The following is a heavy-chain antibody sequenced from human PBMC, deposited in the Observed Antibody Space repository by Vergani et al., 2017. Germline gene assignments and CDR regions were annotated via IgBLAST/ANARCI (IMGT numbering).Heavy chain of an antibody. CDR1: GGSISSSNW. CDR3: ARVRYCSITSCYAGIYYYGMDV. D-gene: IGHD2-2*01. J-gene: IGHJ6*02. V-gene: IGHV4-4*03. Sequence: QVQLQESGPGLVKPPGTLSLTCAVSGGSISSSNWWSWVRQPPGKGLEWIGEIYHSGSTNYNPSLKSRVTISVDKSKNQFSLKLSSVTAADTAVYYCARVRYCSITSCYAGIYYYGMDVWGQGTTVTVSS. CDR2: IYHSGST.